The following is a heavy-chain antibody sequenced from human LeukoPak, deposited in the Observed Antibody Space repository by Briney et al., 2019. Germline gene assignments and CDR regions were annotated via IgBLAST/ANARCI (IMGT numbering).Heavy chain of an antibody. J-gene: IGHJ3*02. D-gene: IGHD3-3*01. Sequence: GASVKVSCKASGYTFPGYYMQWVRRAPGQGLEWMGWINPNSGGTNYAQKFQGRVTMTRDTSISTAYMELSRLRSDDTAVYYCARPTYYDFWSSYRHDAFDIWGQGTMVTVSS. CDR2: INPNSGGT. CDR3: ARPTYYDFWSSYRHDAFDI. V-gene: IGHV1-2*02. CDR1: GYTFPGYY.